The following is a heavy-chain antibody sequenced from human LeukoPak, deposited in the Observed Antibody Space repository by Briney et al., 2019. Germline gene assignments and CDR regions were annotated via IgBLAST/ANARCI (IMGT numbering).Heavy chain of an antibody. J-gene: IGHJ3*02. V-gene: IGHV4-28*05. D-gene: IGHD1-26*01. Sequence: SDTLSLTCAVSGGSITRSDWWAWIRQPPGKGLEWLGNIYYSGRVYHNPSLQTRVTMSVDSSKNQFSLRLGSVTAVDTAVYFCAKTRSGTYYGDSFDSWGQGILVTVSS. CDR1: GGSITRSDW. CDR2: IYYSGRV. CDR3: AKTRSGTYYGDSFDS.